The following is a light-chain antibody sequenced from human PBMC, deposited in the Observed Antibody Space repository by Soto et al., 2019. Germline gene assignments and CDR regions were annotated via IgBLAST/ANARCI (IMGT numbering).Light chain of an antibody. Sequence: DIQMTQSPSSLSAYAGDRFTITCQASQDISNYLNWYQQKTGKAPKXXIYDASNLETGVPSRFSGSGYGTDFNFTISSLQTEDIATYYCQQYDNPTISFGQGTRLEIK. CDR2: DAS. V-gene: IGKV1-33*01. CDR3: QQYDNPTIS. J-gene: IGKJ5*01. CDR1: QDISNY.